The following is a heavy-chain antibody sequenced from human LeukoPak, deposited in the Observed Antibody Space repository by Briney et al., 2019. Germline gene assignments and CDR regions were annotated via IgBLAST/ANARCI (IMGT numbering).Heavy chain of an antibody. CDR3: ARQGGDYADAFDI. CDR1: GGSISSYY. D-gene: IGHD4-17*01. V-gene: IGHV4-59*08. J-gene: IGHJ3*02. Sequence: SETPSLTCTVSGGSISSYYWSWIRQPPGKGLEWIGYIYYSGSTNYNPSLKSRVTISVDTSKNQFSLKLSSVTAADTAVYYCARQGGDYADAFDIWGQGTMVTVSS. CDR2: IYYSGST.